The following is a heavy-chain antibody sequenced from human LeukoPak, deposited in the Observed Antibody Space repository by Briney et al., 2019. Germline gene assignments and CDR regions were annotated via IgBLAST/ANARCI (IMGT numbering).Heavy chain of an antibody. CDR1: GFTFSDYY. CDR2: ISSSGSTI. J-gene: IGHJ5*02. CDR3: ARDKGELRDRGRAANWFDP. D-gene: IGHD3-10*01. Sequence: GGSLRLSCAASGFTFSDYYMSWIRQAPGKGLEWVSYISSSGSTIYYADSVKGRFTISRDNAKNSLYLQMNSLRAEDTAVYYCARDKGELRDRGRAANWFDPWGQGTLVTVSS. V-gene: IGHV3-11*04.